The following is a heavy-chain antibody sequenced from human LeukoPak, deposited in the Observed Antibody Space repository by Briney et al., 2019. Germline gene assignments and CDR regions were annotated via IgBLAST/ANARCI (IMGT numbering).Heavy chain of an antibody. CDR2: INPNIGAT. V-gene: IGHV1-2*02. Sequence: ASVKVSCKASGYTFASYDINWVRQATGRGLEWMGWINPNIGATMYAEKFQGRVTMTRDTSISTAYMELSSLRSDDTVLYYCARDRVGSGWPRPFYFENWGQGTLVTVSS. J-gene: IGHJ4*02. CDR3: ARDRVGSGWPRPFYFEN. CDR1: GYTFASYD. D-gene: IGHD6-19*01.